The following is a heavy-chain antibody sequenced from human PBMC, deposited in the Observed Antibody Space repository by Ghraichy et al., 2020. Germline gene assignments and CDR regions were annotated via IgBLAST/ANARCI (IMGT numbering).Heavy chain of an antibody. CDR2: ISSSGSTI. V-gene: IGHV3-11*01. Sequence: GGSLRLSCAVSGFTFSDYYMSWIRQAPGKGLEWVSYISSSGSTIYYADSVKGRFTISRDNAKNSLYLQMNSLRAEDTAVYYCARDPLWFGELMDYWGQGTLVTVSS. CDR3: ARDPLWFGELMDY. D-gene: IGHD3-10*01. CDR1: GFTFSDYY. J-gene: IGHJ4*02.